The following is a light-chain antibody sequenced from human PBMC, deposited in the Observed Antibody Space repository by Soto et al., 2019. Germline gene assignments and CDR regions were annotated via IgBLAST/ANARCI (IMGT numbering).Light chain of an antibody. CDR1: QSVSSSF. CDR3: QQYGSLPIT. J-gene: IGKJ5*01. V-gene: IGKV3-20*01. Sequence: ENVLTQSPGTLSLSPGARATLSCRASQSVSSSFVAWYQQKTGQAPRLVIYRAASRATGIPDRFSGSGSGTDFTLTISRLEPEDFAVYYCQQYGSLPITFGQGTRLEIK. CDR2: RAA.